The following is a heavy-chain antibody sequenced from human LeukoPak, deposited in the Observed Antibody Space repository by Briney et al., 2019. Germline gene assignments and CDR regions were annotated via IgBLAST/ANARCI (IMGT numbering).Heavy chain of an antibody. CDR3: AKGGHRPGKTTSSGWSAHPFDY. V-gene: IGHV3-30*18. Sequence: PGGSLRLSCAASGFTFSSYGMHWVRQAPGKGQEWVAVISYDGSNKYYADSVKGRFTISRDNSKNTLYLQMNSLRAEDTAVYYCAKGGHRPGKTTSSGWSAHPFDYWGQGTLVTVSS. CDR2: ISYDGSNK. J-gene: IGHJ4*02. D-gene: IGHD6-19*01. CDR1: GFTFSSYG.